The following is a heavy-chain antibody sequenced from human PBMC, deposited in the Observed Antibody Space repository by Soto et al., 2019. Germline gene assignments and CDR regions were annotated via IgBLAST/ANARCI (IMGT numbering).Heavy chain of an antibody. J-gene: IGHJ5*02. V-gene: IGHV4-31*03. CDR3: ARDGCSGGSCPNWFDP. CDR2: IYYSGST. CDR1: GGSISSGGYY. D-gene: IGHD2-15*01. Sequence: SETLSLTCTVSGGSISSGGYYWSWIRQHPGKGLEWIGHIYYSGSTYYNPSLKSRVTISVDTSKNQFSLKLSSVTAADTAVYYCARDGCSGGSCPNWFDPWGQGTLVTVSS.